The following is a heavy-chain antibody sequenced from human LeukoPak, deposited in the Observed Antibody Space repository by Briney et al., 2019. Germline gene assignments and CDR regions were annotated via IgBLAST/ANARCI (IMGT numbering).Heavy chain of an antibody. Sequence: GGSLRLSCAASGFTFSSYAMSWVRQAPGKGLEWVSAISGSGGSTYYADSVKGRFTISRDNSKNTLYLQMNSLRAEDTAVYCCAKDRQSSYYGSGSYLDAFDIWGQGTIVTVSS. J-gene: IGHJ3*02. CDR1: GFTFSSYA. V-gene: IGHV3-23*01. CDR3: AKDRQSSYYGSGSYLDAFDI. D-gene: IGHD3-10*01. CDR2: ISGSGGST.